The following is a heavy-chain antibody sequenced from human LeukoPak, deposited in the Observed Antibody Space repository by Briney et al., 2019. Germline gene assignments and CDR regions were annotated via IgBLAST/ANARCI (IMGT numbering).Heavy chain of an antibody. Sequence: SETLSLTCTVSGGSISSYYWSWIRQPPGKGLEWIGYISYSGTTNYNPSLKSRVTMSVDTSKNQFSLKLSPVTAADTAVYYCARDRYYYDSSGYRFDYWGQGTLVTVSS. D-gene: IGHD3-22*01. J-gene: IGHJ4*02. CDR2: ISYSGTT. CDR1: GGSISSYY. V-gene: IGHV4-59*12. CDR3: ARDRYYYDSSGYRFDY.